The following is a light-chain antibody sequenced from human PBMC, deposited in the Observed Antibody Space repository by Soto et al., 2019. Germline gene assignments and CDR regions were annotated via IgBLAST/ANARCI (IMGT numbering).Light chain of an antibody. V-gene: IGKV3D-7*01. CDR1: QTVSRMY. CDR3: QQYFNSPWT. J-gene: IGKJ1*01. CDR2: GTS. Sequence: EIVLTNSPVTLSLPPGDRATLSCRARQTVSRMYLSWFQQKPGQAPRLLIYGTSSRATGIPVRFSGSGSGTDFTLTISSLQPEDFAVYFCQQYFNSPWTFGQGTKVDIK.